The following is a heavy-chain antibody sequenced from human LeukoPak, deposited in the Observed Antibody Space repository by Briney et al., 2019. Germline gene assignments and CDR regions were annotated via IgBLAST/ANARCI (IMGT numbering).Heavy chain of an antibody. Sequence: PGGSLRLSCPASGFTLSSFAMHWVRQAPGKGLEDVSAISNNGGWTYYADSVKGRFTISRDNSKNTLYLQMSSLRAEDTAVYYCVKDRGYYDSSGYCELDYWGQGTLVTVSS. D-gene: IGHD3-22*01. CDR2: ISNNGGWT. CDR1: GFTLSSFA. J-gene: IGHJ4*02. CDR3: VKDRGYYDSSGYCELDY. V-gene: IGHV3-64D*06.